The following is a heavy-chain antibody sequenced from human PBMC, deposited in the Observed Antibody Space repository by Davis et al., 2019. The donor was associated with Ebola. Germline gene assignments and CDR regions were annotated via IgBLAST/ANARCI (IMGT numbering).Heavy chain of an antibody. D-gene: IGHD1-26*01. Sequence: PGGSLRLSCTGSGFTFGDHAMSWVRQAPGKGLEWVGFIRSKGYGGTTEYAASVKGRFTISRDDSKSIAYLQMNSLKTEDTAVYYCTREEGGSSDYWGQGTLVTVSS. CDR2: IRSKGYGGTT. CDR1: GFTFGDHA. CDR3: TREEGGSSDY. J-gene: IGHJ4*02. V-gene: IGHV3-49*04.